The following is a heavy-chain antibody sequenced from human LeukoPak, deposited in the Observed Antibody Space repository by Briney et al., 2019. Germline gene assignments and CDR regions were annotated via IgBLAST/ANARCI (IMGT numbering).Heavy chain of an antibody. V-gene: IGHV4-39*02. CDR3: ARDLGHYSGGYVWARQNYNWFDP. D-gene: IGHD1-26*01. CDR1: GGSISSSSYF. Sequence: SETLSLTCTVSGGSISSSSYFWGWIRQPPGKGLEWIGSIYYSGSTYYNPSLKSRVPISVDTSKNQFSLKLSSVTAADTAVYYCARDLGHYSGGYVWARQNYNWFDPWGQGTLVTVSS. J-gene: IGHJ5*02. CDR2: IYYSGST.